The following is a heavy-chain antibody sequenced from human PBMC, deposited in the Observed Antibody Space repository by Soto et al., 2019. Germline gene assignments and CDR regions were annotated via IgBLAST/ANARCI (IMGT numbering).Heavy chain of an antibody. CDR3: VRGGGGGLFDP. Sequence: GGSLRLSCAGSGFTFGDSYISWIRQAPGKGLEWLSYISPGSRYPAYADSVKGRFTISRDNAKRSLYLQMMSLTAEDTAIYYCVRGGGGGLFDPWGQGTMVTVSS. D-gene: IGHD2-15*01. CDR1: GFTFGDSY. J-gene: IGHJ5*02. CDR2: ISPGSRYP. V-gene: IGHV3-11*06.